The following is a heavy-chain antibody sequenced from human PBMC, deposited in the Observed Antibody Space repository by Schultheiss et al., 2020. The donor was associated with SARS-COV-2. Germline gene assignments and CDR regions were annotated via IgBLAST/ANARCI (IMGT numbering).Heavy chain of an antibody. Sequence: GGSLRLSCAASGFTFSSYAMHWVRQAPGKGLEWVAVISYDGSNKYYADSVKGRFTISRDNSKNTLYLQMNSLRAEDTAVYYCATTLGDWGQGTLVTVSS. J-gene: IGHJ4*02. D-gene: IGHD3-3*02. V-gene: IGHV3-30-3*01. CDR2: ISYDGSNK. CDR3: ATTLGD. CDR1: GFTFSSYA.